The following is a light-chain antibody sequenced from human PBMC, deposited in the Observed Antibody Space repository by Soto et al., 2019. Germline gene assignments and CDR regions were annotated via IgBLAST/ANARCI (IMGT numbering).Light chain of an antibody. CDR3: SSYTNINTRACV. CDR2: EVS. CDR1: SSDVGGYNY. Sequence: QSALTQPASVSGSPGQSITISCTGTSSDVGGYNYVSWYQQYPGKAPKLVISEVSNRPSGVSNRFSGSKSGNTASLTISGLQAEDEAEYYCSSYTNINTRACVFGTGTKVTVL. J-gene: IGLJ1*01. V-gene: IGLV2-14*01.